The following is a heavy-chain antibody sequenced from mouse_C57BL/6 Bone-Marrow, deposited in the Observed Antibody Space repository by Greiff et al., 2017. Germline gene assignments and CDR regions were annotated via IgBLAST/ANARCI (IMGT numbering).Heavy chain of an antibody. Sequence: DVKLQESGPELVKPGASVKISCKASGYSFTGYYMHWVKQSHGNILDWIGYIYPYNGVSSYNQKFKGKATLTVDKSSSTAYMELLSLASEDSAVYYCARDERGCELAYWGQGTLVTVSA. J-gene: IGHJ3*01. V-gene: IGHV1-31*01. CDR1: GYSFTGYY. CDR2: IYPYNGVS. CDR3: ARDERGCELAY.